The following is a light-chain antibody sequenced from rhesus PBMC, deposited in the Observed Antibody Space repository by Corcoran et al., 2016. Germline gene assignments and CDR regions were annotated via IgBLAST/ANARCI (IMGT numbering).Light chain of an antibody. V-gene: IGKV1-74*01. J-gene: IGKJ2*01. CDR2: AAS. CDR3: QHSYGTPYS. CDR1: ENVNNY. Sequence: DIQMTQSPSSLSASVGDRVTITCRASENVNNYLHWYQQKPGKAPKLLIYAASTLQSGVPSRFSGSGSGTDYTFTISSLQPEDVATYYCQHSYGTPYSFGQGTKVEI.